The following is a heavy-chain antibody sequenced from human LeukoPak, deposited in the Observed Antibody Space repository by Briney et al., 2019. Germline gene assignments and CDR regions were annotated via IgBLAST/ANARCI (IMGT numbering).Heavy chain of an antibody. CDR3: ARDRYCSGAGCYAPVGFDV. CDR1: GYTFTGYY. Sequence: ASVKVSCKASGYTFTGYYMHWVRQAPGQGLEWMGWINPNSGGTNYAQKFQGRVTMTRDTSITTAYMELSRLRSDDTAVYYCARDRYCSGAGCYAPVGFDVWGQGTMVTVSS. CDR2: INPNSGGT. V-gene: IGHV1-2*02. J-gene: IGHJ3*01. D-gene: IGHD2-15*01.